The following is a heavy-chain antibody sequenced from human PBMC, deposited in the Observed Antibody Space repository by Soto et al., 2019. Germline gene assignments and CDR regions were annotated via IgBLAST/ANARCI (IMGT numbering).Heavy chain of an antibody. J-gene: IGHJ6*02. CDR3: AQAMDIYYYGMDV. V-gene: IGHV3-21*01. CDR2: ISSSSSYI. CDR1: GFTFSSYG. Sequence: GGSLRLSCAASGFTFSSYGMNWVRQAPGKGLEWVSSISSSSSYIYYADSVKGRFTISRDNAKNSLYLQMNSLRAEDTAVYYCAQAMDIYYYGMDVWGQGTTVTVSS. D-gene: IGHD2-2*03.